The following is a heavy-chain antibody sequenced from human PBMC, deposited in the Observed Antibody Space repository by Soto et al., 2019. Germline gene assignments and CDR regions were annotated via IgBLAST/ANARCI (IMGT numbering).Heavy chain of an antibody. Sequence: QVQLVQSGAEVKKPGSSVKVSCKASGGTFSSYAISWVRQAPGQGLEWMGGIIPIFGTANYAQKFQGRVTITADKSTSTAYMELSSLRSEDTAVYYCARGRYYYDSSGCPSLGSFDYWGQGTLVTVSS. CDR2: IIPIFGTA. D-gene: IGHD3-22*01. CDR3: ARGRYYYDSSGCPSLGSFDY. V-gene: IGHV1-69*06. CDR1: GGTFSSYA. J-gene: IGHJ4*02.